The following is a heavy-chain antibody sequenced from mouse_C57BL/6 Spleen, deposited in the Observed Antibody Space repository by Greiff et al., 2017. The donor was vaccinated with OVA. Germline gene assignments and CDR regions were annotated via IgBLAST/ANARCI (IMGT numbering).Heavy chain of an antibody. CDR3: TTGDSSFFDY. CDR2: IDPENGDT. V-gene: IGHV14-4*01. Sequence: EVKLMESGAELVRPGASVKLSCTASGFNIKDDYMHWVKQRPEQGLEWIGWIDPENGDTEYASKFQGKATITADTSSNTAYLQLSSLTSEDTAVYYCTTGDSSFFDYWGQGTTLTVSS. J-gene: IGHJ2*01. CDR1: GFNIKDDY. D-gene: IGHD1-1*01.